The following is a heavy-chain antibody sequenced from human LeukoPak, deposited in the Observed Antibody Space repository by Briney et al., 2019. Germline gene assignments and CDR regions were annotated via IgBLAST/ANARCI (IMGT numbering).Heavy chain of an antibody. CDR1: GFTFSDYY. CDR2: ISSSGSTI. D-gene: IGHD4-17*01. CDR3: ARDSATVTSTSSWFDP. J-gene: IGHJ5*02. Sequence: PGGSLRLSCAASGFTFSDYYMSWIRQAPGKGLEWVSYISSSGSTIYYADSVKGRFTSSRDNAKKSLYLQMNSLRAEDTAVYYCARDSATVTSTSSWFDPWGLGTLVTVSS. V-gene: IGHV3-11*04.